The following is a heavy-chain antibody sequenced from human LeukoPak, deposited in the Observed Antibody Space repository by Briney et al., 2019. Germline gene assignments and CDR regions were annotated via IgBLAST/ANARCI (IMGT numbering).Heavy chain of an antibody. J-gene: IGHJ6*02. CDR2: IYYSGST. V-gene: IGHV4-59*01. CDR3: ARGQASLYYYHYYGMDV. Sequence: PSETLSLTCTVSGGSISSYYWSWIRQPPGKGLEWIGYIYYSGSTNYNPSLKSRVTISVDTSKNQFSLKLSSVTAADTAVYYCARGQASLYYYHYYGMDVWGQGTTVTVSS. CDR1: GGSISSYY.